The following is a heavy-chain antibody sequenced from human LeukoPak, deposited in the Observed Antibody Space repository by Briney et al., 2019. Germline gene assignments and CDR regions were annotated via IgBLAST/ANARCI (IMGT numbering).Heavy chain of an antibody. D-gene: IGHD5-12*01. V-gene: IGHV3-23*01. J-gene: IGHJ4*02. Sequence: PGGSLRLSCAASGFTFSSYGMSWVRQAPGKGLEWVSAISGSGGSTYYADSVKGRFTISRDNSKNTLYLQMNSLRAEDTAVYYCAKDHSGYDYLFDYWGQGTLVAVSS. CDR1: GFTFSSYG. CDR2: ISGSGGST. CDR3: AKDHSGYDYLFDY.